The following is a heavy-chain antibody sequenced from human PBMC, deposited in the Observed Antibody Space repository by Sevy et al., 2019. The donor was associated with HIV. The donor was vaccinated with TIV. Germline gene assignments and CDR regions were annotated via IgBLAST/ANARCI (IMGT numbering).Heavy chain of an antibody. Sequence: GSLRLSCAASGFSVSSYGMHWVRRAPVKGLEWMSYIQSYGRNKDDADSGKGRFTISRDNSKNTLYLQMNSLRVEDTAVFYCVKEGGGEGGDHWGQGTLVTVSS. CDR1: GFSVSSYG. V-gene: IGHV3-30*02. D-gene: IGHD2-21*01. CDR2: IQSYGRNK. J-gene: IGHJ4*02. CDR3: VKEGGGEGGDH.